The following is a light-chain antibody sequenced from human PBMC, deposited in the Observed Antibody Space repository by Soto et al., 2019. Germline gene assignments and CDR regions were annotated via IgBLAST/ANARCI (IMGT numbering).Light chain of an antibody. CDR3: AAWDDSLSGQV. Sequence: QAVVTQPPSASGTPGQRVVISCSGSSSNIGDNSVSWYQQLPGTAPKLLIYTNDQRPSGVPDRFSGSKSGTSASLAISGLRSGDEADYHCAAWDDSLSGQVFGGGTKLTVL. CDR1: SSNIGDNS. CDR2: TND. J-gene: IGLJ3*02. V-gene: IGLV1-47*01.